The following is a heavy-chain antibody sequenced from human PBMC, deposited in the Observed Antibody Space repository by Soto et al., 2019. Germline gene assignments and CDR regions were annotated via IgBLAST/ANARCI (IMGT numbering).Heavy chain of an antibody. Sequence: QVQLVQSGAEVKKPGASVKVSCKASGYTFTSYGISWVRQAPGQGLEWMGWISAYNGNTNYAQKLQGRVTMTTETSTSTAYMELRSLRSDDTAVYYCAREGYYDFWSGYLGPDVSNWFDPWGQGTLVTVSS. J-gene: IGHJ5*02. CDR1: GYTFTSYG. CDR3: AREGYYDFWSGYLGPDVSNWFDP. V-gene: IGHV1-18*01. D-gene: IGHD3-3*01. CDR2: ISAYNGNT.